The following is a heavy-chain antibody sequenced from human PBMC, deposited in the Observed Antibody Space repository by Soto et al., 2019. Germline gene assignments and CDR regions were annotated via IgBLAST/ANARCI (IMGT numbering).Heavy chain of an antibody. CDR1: GGTISISNW. V-gene: IGHV4-4*02. CDR3: AGERIALSITIFGGVITVSDHSGMDV. D-gene: IGHD3-3*01. J-gene: IGHJ6*02. Sequence: SETLSLTCAVSGGTISISNWWMYVRQPPGKGLEWIWEIYHSGSTNYNPSLKSRVTISVDKSKNQFSLKLSSVTAADTAVYYWAGERIALSITIFGGVITVSDHSGMDVWAQGTRVTVSS. CDR2: IYHSGST.